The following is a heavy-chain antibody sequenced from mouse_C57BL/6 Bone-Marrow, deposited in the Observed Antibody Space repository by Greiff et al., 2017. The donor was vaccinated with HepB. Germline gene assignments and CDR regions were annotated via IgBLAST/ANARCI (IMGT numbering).Heavy chain of an antibody. J-gene: IGHJ1*03. CDR3: AREGYYGSSYGGYFDV. D-gene: IGHD1-1*01. CDR1: GYTFTSYW. V-gene: IGHV1-50*01. Sequence: QQSCKASGYTFTSYWMQWVKQRPGQGLEWIGEIDPSDSYTNYNQKFKGKATLTVDTSSSTAYMQLSSLTSEDSAVYYCAREGYYGSSYGGYFDVWGTGTTVTVSS. CDR2: IDPSDSYT.